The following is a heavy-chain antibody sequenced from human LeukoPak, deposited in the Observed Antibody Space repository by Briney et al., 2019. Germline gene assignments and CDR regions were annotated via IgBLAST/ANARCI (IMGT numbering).Heavy chain of an antibody. D-gene: IGHD6-13*01. Sequence: GGSLRLSCEASGFTFSGSSIHWVRQASGKGLEWVGLIRTKANSYATAYAASVTGRFTISRDDSKDTSYLQMNSLKTEDTALYFCTTSYSGNSWYDWFGPWGQGTLVTVSS. V-gene: IGHV3-73*01. J-gene: IGHJ5*02. CDR2: IRTKANSYAT. CDR1: GFTFSGSS. CDR3: TTSYSGNSWYDWFGP.